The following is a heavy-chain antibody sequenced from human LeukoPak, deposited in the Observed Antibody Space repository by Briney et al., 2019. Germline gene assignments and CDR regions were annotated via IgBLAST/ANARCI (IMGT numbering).Heavy chain of an antibody. V-gene: IGHV4-38-2*02. D-gene: IGHD4-17*01. J-gene: IGHJ4*02. Sequence: SETLSLTCTVSDYSISSGYYWGWIRQPPGKGLEWIGSIYHSGSTYYNPSLKSRVTISVDTSKNQFSLKLSSVTAADTAVYYCARGGYGDYPSEGYFDYWGQGTLVTVSS. CDR3: ARGGYGDYPSEGYFDY. CDR1: DYSISSGYY. CDR2: IYHSGST.